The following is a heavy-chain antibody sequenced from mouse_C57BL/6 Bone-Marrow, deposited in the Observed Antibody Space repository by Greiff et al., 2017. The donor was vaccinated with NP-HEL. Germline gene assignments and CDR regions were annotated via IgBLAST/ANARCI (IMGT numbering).Heavy chain of an antibody. Sequence: QVQLQQSGPELVKPGASVKISCKASGYAFSSSWMKWVKQRPGKGLEWIGRIYPGDGDTNYNGKFKGKATLTADKSSSTAYMQLSSLTSEDSAVDYCARPDYCGSPLDYWGQGTTLTVSS. D-gene: IGHD1-1*01. CDR1: GYAFSSSW. CDR2: IYPGDGDT. J-gene: IGHJ2*01. CDR3: ARPDYCGSPLDY. V-gene: IGHV1-82*01.